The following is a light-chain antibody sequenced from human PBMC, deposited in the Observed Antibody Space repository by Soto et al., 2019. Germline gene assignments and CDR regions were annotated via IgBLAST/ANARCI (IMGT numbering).Light chain of an antibody. CDR1: SSDVGGYNY. V-gene: IGLV2-14*03. Sequence: QSALTQPASVSGSPGQSITISCTGTSSDVGGYNYVSWYQQHPGKAPKLMIYDVSYRPSGVSNRFSGSKSGDTASLTISGLQAEDEADYYCRSYSNSTTRVFGGGTKLTVL. CDR2: DVS. CDR3: RSYSNSTTRV. J-gene: IGLJ2*01.